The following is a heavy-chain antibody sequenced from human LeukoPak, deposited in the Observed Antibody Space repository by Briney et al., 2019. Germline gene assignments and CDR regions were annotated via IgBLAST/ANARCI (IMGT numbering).Heavy chain of an antibody. CDR2: INDAGRTT. V-gene: IGHV3-23*01. D-gene: IGHD3-9*01. J-gene: IGHJ4*02. CDR3: TNQPILAGSIDS. Sequence: PGGSLRPSCATSGFTFNTYAMNWVRQAPGKGLEWVSTINDAGRTTYYADSVKGRFTISRDNSKNTVYLQMNNLRAEDTALYYCTNQPILAGSIDSWGQGTLVTVSS. CDR1: GFTFNTYA.